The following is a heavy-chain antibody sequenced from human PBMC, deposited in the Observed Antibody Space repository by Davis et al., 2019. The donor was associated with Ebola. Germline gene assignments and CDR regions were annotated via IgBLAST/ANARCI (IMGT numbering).Heavy chain of an antibody. V-gene: IGHV4-34*01. D-gene: IGHD2-2*01. CDR3: ARGVPAALTLPYYGMDV. CDR2: INHSGST. CDR1: GGSFSGYY. Sequence: PSETLSLTCAVYGGSFSGYYWSWIRQPPGKGLEWIGEINHSGSTNYNPSLKSRVTISVDTSKNQFSLKLSSVTAADTAVYYCARGVPAALTLPYYGMDVWGQGTTVTVSS. J-gene: IGHJ6*02.